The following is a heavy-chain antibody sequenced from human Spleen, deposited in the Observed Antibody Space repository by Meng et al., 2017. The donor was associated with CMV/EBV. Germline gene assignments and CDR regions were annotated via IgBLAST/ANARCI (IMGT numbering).Heavy chain of an antibody. CDR1: GSTFNDYT. Sequence: GESLKISCADSGSTFNDYTMHWVRQAPGKGLEWVALILYDGRNEYYADSVKGRFTISRDNSKNTLYLQMNSLRPEDTAVYYCARDGHDPPPDAFDIWGQGTMVTVSS. CDR2: ILYDGRNE. CDR3: ARDGHDPPPDAFDI. J-gene: IGHJ3*02. V-gene: IGHV3-30*04. D-gene: IGHD3-3*01.